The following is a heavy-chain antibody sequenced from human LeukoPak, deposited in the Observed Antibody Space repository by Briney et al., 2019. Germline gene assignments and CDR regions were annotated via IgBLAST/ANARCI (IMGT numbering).Heavy chain of an antibody. Sequence: GGSLRLSCAASGFTFSSYSLNWVRQAPGKGLEWVSYISSSSSTIYYADSVKGRFTISRDNAKNSLYLQMNSLRAEDTAVYYCARDDDFWSPGWFDPWGQGTLVTVSS. D-gene: IGHD3-3*01. CDR2: ISSSSSTI. CDR3: ARDDDFWSPGWFDP. V-gene: IGHV3-48*01. CDR1: GFTFSSYS. J-gene: IGHJ5*02.